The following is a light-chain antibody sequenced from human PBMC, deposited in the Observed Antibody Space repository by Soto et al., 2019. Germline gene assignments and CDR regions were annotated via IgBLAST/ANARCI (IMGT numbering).Light chain of an antibody. CDR1: QSVNCNY. Sequence: PGERATLSCRASQSVNCNYLAWYQQKFGQAPRLLIYGASSRATGIPDRFSGSGSGTDFTLTISRLEPEDFAVYYCQQYGGSPRTFGQGTKVEIK. CDR2: GAS. V-gene: IGKV3-20*01. J-gene: IGKJ1*01. CDR3: QQYGGSPRT.